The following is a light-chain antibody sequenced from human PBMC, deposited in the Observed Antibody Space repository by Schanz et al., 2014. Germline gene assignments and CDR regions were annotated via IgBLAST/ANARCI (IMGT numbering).Light chain of an antibody. CDR3: QQYDNWPRT. CDR1: QSVSSSY. CDR2: RAS. Sequence: EIVLTQSPGTLSLSPGQRATLSCRASQSVSSSYLAWYQQKPGQAPRLLIHRASTRATDIPARFGGSGSGTEFTLTISSLQSEDFAAYYCQQYDNWPRTFGGGTKVEIK. J-gene: IGKJ4*01. V-gene: IGKV3-15*01.